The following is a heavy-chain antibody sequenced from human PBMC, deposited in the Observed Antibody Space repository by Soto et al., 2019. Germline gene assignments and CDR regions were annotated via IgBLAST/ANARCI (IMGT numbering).Heavy chain of an antibody. CDR1: GFTFTTYS. J-gene: IGHJ4*02. V-gene: IGHV3-23*01. Sequence: GGSLRLSCAASGFTFTTYSLSWVRQAPGKGLEWVSAIRASGSNTYYADSVKGRFTVSSDDSKNTLYLHMNSLRAEDTALYYCAKVRRQGYSHFDYWGQGTLVTVSS. D-gene: IGHD4-17*01. CDR3: AKVRRQGYSHFDY. CDR2: IRASGSNT.